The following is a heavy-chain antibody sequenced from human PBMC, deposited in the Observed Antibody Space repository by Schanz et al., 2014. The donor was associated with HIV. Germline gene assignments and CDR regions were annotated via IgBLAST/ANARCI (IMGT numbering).Heavy chain of an antibody. D-gene: IGHD4-17*01. V-gene: IGHV3-30*02. Sequence: VQLVESGGGLVQPGGSLRLSCAASGFTFSSSGMHWVRQAPGKGLEWVAVIRYDGTKKYYADSVKGRFTISRDNSRNTLYLQMNTLRAEDTAVYYCAKGYGDYYWYFDLWGRGTLVTVSS. J-gene: IGHJ2*01. CDR1: GFTFSSSG. CDR3: AKGYGDYYWYFDL. CDR2: IRYDGTKK.